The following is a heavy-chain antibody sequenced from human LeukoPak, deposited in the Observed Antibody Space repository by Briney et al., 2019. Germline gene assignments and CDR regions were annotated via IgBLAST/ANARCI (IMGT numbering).Heavy chain of an antibody. V-gene: IGHV3-30*04. CDR2: ISYDGSNK. D-gene: IGHD2-15*01. CDR1: GFTFSSCA. J-gene: IGHJ4*02. CDR3: ARDRQGVVVVTARYFDY. Sequence: GGSLRLSCAASGFTFSSCAMHWVRQAPGKGLEWVAVISYDGSNKYYADSVKGRFTISRDNSKNTLYLQMNSLRAEDTAVYYCARDRQGVVVVTARYFDYWGQGALVTVSS.